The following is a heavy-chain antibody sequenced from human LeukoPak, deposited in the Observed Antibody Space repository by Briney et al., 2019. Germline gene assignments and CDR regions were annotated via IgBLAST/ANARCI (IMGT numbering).Heavy chain of an antibody. J-gene: IGHJ4*02. Sequence: GGSLRLSCAASGFTFSIYSMNWVRQAPGKGLERVSFISGSSSSTFYADSVKGRFTVSRDNAKNTLYLQMNSLRDEDTAVYYCARNPGGIGDYWGQGTLVTVSS. CDR2: ISGSSSST. CDR1: GFTFSIYS. CDR3: ARNPGGIGDY. V-gene: IGHV3-48*02. D-gene: IGHD4-23*01.